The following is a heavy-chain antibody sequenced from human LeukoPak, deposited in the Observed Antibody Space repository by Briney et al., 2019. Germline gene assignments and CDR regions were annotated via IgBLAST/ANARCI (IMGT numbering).Heavy chain of an antibody. D-gene: IGHD4-17*01. Sequence: PSETLSLTCAVSDDSFSSHYWTWIRQPPGKGLEWIGYISYIGSTNYNPSLKSRVTISIDTSKNQFSLKLSSVTAADTAVYYCARDLVTVTKGFDVWGQGAMVSVSS. V-gene: IGHV4-59*11. CDR3: ARDLVTVTKGFDV. J-gene: IGHJ3*01. CDR1: DDSFSSHY. CDR2: ISYIGST.